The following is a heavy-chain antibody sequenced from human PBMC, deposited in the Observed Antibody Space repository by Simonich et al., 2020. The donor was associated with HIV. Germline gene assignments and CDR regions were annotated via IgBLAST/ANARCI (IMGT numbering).Heavy chain of an antibody. CDR2: IYYTGTT. D-gene: IGHD3-3*01. J-gene: IGHJ4*02. CDR3: ARHRVDGIRLFRWILSYYFDY. CDR1: NGSFSGDF. Sequence: QVQLQQWGAGLLKPSETLSLTCAVYNGSFSGDFWCGIRQPPGKGLEGIRSIYYTGTTQYNPSRKSRVTIYVDTSKNQFSLKRTSVTAADTAVYYCARHRVDGIRLFRWILSYYFDYWGQGTLVTVSS. V-gene: IGHV4-34*01.